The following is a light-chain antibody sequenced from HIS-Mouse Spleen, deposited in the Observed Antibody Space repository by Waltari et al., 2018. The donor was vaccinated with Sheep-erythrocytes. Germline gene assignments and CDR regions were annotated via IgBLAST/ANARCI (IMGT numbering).Light chain of an antibody. CDR1: SSDVGGYNY. Sequence: QSALTQPPSASGSPGQSVTIPCTRTSSDVGGYNYVSWYQQHPGKPPKLMIYEVSKRPSGVPDRFSGSKSGNTASLTVSGLQAEDEADYYCSSYAGSNNWVFGGGTKLTVL. V-gene: IGLV2-8*01. CDR2: EVS. CDR3: SSYAGSNNWV. J-gene: IGLJ3*02.